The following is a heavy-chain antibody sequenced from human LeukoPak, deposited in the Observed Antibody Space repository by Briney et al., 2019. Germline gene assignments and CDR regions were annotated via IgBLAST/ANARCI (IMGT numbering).Heavy chain of an antibody. CDR1: GFTFSSYA. V-gene: IGHV3-23*01. Sequence: GGSLRLSCAASGFTFSSYAMSWVRQAPGKGLEWVSAISGSGGSTYYADSVKGRFTISRDNSKNTLYLQMNSLRAEDTAVYYCAKVHDILTGYWPHAFDIWGQGTMVTVSS. D-gene: IGHD3-9*01. CDR3: AKVHDILTGYWPHAFDI. CDR2: ISGSGGST. J-gene: IGHJ3*02.